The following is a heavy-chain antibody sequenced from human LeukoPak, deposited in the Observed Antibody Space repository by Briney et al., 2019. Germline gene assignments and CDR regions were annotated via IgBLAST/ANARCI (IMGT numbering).Heavy chain of an antibody. Sequence: GGSLRLSRAASGFTFSSYWMSWVRQAPGKGLEWVANIKQDGSEKYYVDSVKGRFTISRDNAKKSLYLQMNSLRAEDTAAYYCARGRYDSRIFDYWGQGTLVTVSS. V-gene: IGHV3-7*01. CDR2: IKQDGSEK. D-gene: IGHD3-22*01. CDR1: GFTFSSYW. CDR3: ARGRYDSRIFDY. J-gene: IGHJ4*02.